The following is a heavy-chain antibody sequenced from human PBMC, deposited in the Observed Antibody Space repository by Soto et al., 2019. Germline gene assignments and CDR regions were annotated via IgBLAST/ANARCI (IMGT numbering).Heavy chain of an antibody. CDR3: ATGNVDSMLEY. J-gene: IGHJ4*02. CDR2: VYHSGGA. V-gene: IGHV4-4*02. CDR1: DGSISRYDW. D-gene: IGHD3-3*01. Sequence: PSETLSLTCVVSDGSISRYDWWTWVRQPPGRGLEWSGKVYHSGGADYSPSLKSRVTISADSSKNHFSLRLTGVTAADTAVYYCATGNVDSMLEYWGQGTQVTVSS.